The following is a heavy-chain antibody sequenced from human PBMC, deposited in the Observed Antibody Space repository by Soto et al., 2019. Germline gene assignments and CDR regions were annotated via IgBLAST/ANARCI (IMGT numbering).Heavy chain of an antibody. Sequence: GESLKVSCKGSGYSFFSHWIGWVRQMPGKGLEWVGIIYPADSETRYSPSFQGQVTISVDKSINTAYLQWSSLKASDTAMYYCARRSWLSGYYESWGQGTLVTVYS. J-gene: IGHJ4*02. D-gene: IGHD3-22*01. CDR1: GYSFFSHW. V-gene: IGHV5-51*01. CDR2: IYPADSET. CDR3: ARRSWLSGYYES.